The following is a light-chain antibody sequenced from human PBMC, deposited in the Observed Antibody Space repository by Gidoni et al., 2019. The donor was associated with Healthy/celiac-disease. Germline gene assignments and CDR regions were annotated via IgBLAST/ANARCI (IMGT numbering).Light chain of an antibody. Sequence: EIVMTQSPATLSVSPGERATLSCRASQSVSSNLAWYQQKPGQAPRRLIYGASTRATGIPARFSGSGSGTEFTLTISSLQSEDFAVYYCQKYNNWPPMCSFGQGTKLEIK. CDR1: QSVSSN. CDR2: GAS. CDR3: QKYNNWPPMCS. V-gene: IGKV3-15*01. J-gene: IGKJ2*04.